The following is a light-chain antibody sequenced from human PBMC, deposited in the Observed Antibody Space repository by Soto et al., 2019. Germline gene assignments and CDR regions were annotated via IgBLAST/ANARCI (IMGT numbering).Light chain of an antibody. J-gene: IGLJ1*01. CDR3: SSYSSSTTYV. V-gene: IGLV2-14*02. CDR1: SSDIGSYNL. Sequence: QSVLTQPASVSGSPGQSITIPCTGSSSDIGSYNLVSWYQHHPGKAPKLMIFEGTKRPSGVSNRFSASKSGNTASLTISGLQAEDEADYYCSSYSSSTTYVFGTGTKVTVL. CDR2: EGT.